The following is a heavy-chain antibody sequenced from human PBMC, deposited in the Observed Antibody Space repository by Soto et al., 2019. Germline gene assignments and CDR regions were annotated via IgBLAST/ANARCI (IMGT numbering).Heavy chain of an antibody. Sequence: QLQLQESGPGLVRPSETLSLTCSVSGGSISSSRYYWAWIRQPPGKGLEWIGTVCYSGDTYYDPSLKSRVTLSADTSKNQFSLNLNSVTAADTAVYYCARLSVVVPRYGLDVWGQGTTVTVSS. J-gene: IGHJ6*02. CDR2: VCYSGDT. CDR1: GGSISSSRYY. V-gene: IGHV4-39*01. D-gene: IGHD2-21*01. CDR3: ARLSVVVPRYGLDV.